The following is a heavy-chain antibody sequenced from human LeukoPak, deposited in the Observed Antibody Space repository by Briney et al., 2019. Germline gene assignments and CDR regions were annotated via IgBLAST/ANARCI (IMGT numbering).Heavy chain of an antibody. CDR2: INPTGGTT. CDR1: GYTFTSYY. J-gene: IGHJ4*02. D-gene: IGHD1-26*01. Sequence: GASVKVSCKASGYTFTSYYMHWVRQAPGQGLEWMGIINPTGGTTGYAHKFQGRVTMTRDASTSTVYMELSSLRSEDTAVYYCAREMGATRFAFDYWGQGTLVTVSS. V-gene: IGHV1-46*01. CDR3: AREMGATRFAFDY.